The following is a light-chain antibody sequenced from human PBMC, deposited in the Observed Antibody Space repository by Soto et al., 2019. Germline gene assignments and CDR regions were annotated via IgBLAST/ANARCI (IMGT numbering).Light chain of an antibody. Sequence: DIQMTQSPSSLSASVGDRVTITCRASQSISSYLNWYQQKPGKAPKLLIYAASSLQSGVPSRFXGSGSGTDFTLTISSLQPEDFATYYCQQSYSTPRCTFGQGTKLEIK. J-gene: IGKJ2*02. CDR1: QSISSY. CDR3: QQSYSTPRCT. CDR2: AAS. V-gene: IGKV1-39*01.